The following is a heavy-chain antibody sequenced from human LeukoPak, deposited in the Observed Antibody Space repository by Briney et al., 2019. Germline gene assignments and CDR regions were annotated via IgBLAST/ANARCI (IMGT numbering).Heavy chain of an antibody. V-gene: IGHV3-23*01. J-gene: IGHJ4*02. D-gene: IGHD3-9*01. CDR1: GFTFGSYA. Sequence: EPGGSLRLSCAASGFTFGSYAMSCVRQAPGKGLEWVSAISGSGGSTYYADSVKGRVTISRDNSKTTLYLQMNSLRAEDTAVYYCAKAGSGFDWPDYYFDYWGQGTLVTVSS. CDR3: AKAGSGFDWPDYYFDY. CDR2: ISGSGGST.